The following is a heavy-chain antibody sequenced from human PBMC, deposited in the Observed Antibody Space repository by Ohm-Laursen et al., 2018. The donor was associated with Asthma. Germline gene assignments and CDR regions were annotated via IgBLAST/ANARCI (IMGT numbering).Heavy chain of an antibody. CDR1: GGTFSSYA. Sequence: SVKVSCKASGGTFSSYAISWVRQAPGQGLEWMGGIIPIFGTANYAQKFQGRVTITADESTSTAYMGLSSLRAEDTAVYYCARGSYSSSFPCDYWGQGTLVTVSS. V-gene: IGHV1-69*13. J-gene: IGHJ4*02. CDR2: IIPIFGTA. D-gene: IGHD6-13*01. CDR3: ARGSYSSSFPCDY.